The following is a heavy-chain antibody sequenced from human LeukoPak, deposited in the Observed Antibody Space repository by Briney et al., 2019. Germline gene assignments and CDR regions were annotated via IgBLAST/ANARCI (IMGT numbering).Heavy chain of an antibody. V-gene: IGHV1-2*06. CDR2: INPYSGGT. D-gene: IGHD3-16*01. J-gene: IGHJ3*02. CDR3: ARTLYDNDAFDI. Sequence: ASVKVSCKASGYTFTSYDFNWVRQAPGQGLEWMGRINPYSGGTNYAQKFQGRVTMTRDTSISTAYMELSRLRPDDTAVYYCARTLYDNDAFDIWGQGTMVTVSS. CDR1: GYTFTSYD.